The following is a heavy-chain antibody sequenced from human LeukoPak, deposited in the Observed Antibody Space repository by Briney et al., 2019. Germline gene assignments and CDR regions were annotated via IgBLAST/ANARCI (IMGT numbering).Heavy chain of an antibody. D-gene: IGHD2-21*01. J-gene: IGHJ4*02. Sequence: PGGSLRLSCAASGFTVSSNYMSWVRQAPGKGLEWVSVIYSGGSTYYADSVKGRFTISRDNSKNTLYLQMNSLRAEDTAVYYCAKELWLPYYFDYWGQGTLVTVSS. CDR2: IYSGGST. V-gene: IGHV3-66*01. CDR3: AKELWLPYYFDY. CDR1: GFTVSSNY.